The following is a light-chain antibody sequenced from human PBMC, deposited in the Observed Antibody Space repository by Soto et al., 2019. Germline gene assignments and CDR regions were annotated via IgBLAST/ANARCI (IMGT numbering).Light chain of an antibody. J-gene: IGKJ1*01. Sequence: DIQMTQSPSTLPASVGDRVTITCRASQSITTWLAWYQQRPGKAPELLIYDVSSLQSGVPSRFSGSGSGTEFTLTISSLQPDDFATYYCQHYKMYSTWTFGQGTKVDIK. V-gene: IGKV1-5*01. CDR2: DVS. CDR3: QHYKMYSTWT. CDR1: QSITTW.